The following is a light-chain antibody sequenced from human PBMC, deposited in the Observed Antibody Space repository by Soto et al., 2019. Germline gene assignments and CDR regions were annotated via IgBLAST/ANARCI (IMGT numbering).Light chain of an antibody. CDR3: QQYNNWPPDRT. Sequence: EIVMTQSPATLSVSPGERATLSCRASQSVGSNLAWYQLKPGQAPRLLIYGASTRATGIPARFSGSGSGTDFDLTISILQSEGFAISFCQQYNNWPPDRTFGQGTKVEIK. CDR2: GAS. V-gene: IGKV3-15*01. J-gene: IGKJ1*01. CDR1: QSVGSN.